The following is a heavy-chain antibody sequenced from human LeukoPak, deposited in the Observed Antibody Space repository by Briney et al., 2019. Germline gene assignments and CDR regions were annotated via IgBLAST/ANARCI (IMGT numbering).Heavy chain of an antibody. D-gene: IGHD2-2*01. CDR3: ARITEDCSSTSCYQYWFDP. V-gene: IGHV4-61*01. J-gene: IGHJ5*02. Sequence: SPSETLSLTCTVSGYSISSGYYWSWIRQPPGKGLEWIGYIYYSGSTNYNPSLKSRVTISVDTSKNQFSLKLNSVTAADTAVYYCARITEDCSSTSCYQYWFDPWGQGTLVTVSS. CDR2: IYYSGST. CDR1: GYSISSGYY.